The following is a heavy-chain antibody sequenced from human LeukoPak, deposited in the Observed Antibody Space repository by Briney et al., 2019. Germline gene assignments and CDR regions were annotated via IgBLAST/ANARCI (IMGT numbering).Heavy chain of an antibody. V-gene: IGHV4-59*03. Sequence: PSETLSLTCTVSGGSISSYYWNWIRQPPGKGLEWIGYIYYSGSTNYNPSLKSRVTISVDTSKNQFSLKLSSVTAADTAVYYCANSRWHNALDIWGQGTMVTDSS. CDR2: IYYSGST. J-gene: IGHJ3*02. CDR1: GGSISSYY. D-gene: IGHD6-13*01. CDR3: ANSRWHNALDI.